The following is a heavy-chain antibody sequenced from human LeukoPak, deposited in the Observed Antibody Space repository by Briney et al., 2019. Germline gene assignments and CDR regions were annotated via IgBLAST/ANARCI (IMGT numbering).Heavy chain of an antibody. CDR1: GFTVRSNY. CDR2: IYSGGSA. Sequence: GGSLRLSCAASGFTVRSNYMSWVRQAPGKGLEWVSVIYSGGSAYYADPVKGRFTISRDNSRNTLYLQMNSLRAEDSAVYYCARVAVTTRIWFYFDYWGQGTLLTVSS. D-gene: IGHD4-17*01. J-gene: IGHJ4*02. V-gene: IGHV3-53*01. CDR3: ARVAVTTRIWFYFDY.